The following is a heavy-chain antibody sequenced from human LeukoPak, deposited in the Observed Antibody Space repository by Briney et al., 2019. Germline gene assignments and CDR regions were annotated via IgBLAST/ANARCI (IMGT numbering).Heavy chain of an antibody. CDR3: AKGVLSGESFFDY. CDR2: ISYDGSNK. D-gene: IGHD4-17*01. Sequence: GGSLRLSCAASGFTFFHYAMHWVRQAPGKGLQFVAVISYDGSNKNYADSVKGRFTISRDNSKNTLYLQMNSLRAEDTAVYYCAKGVLSGESFFDYWGQGTLVTVSS. V-gene: IGHV3-30*18. CDR1: GFTFFHYA. J-gene: IGHJ4*02.